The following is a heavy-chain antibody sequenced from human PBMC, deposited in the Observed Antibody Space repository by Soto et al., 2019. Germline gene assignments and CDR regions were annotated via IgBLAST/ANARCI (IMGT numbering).Heavy chain of an antibody. J-gene: IGHJ4*02. CDR2: IYYSGST. CDR1: GGSISSYY. CDR3: AGGPVPQLGIEDY. V-gene: IGHV4-59*08. D-gene: IGHD7-27*01. Sequence: SETLSLTCTVSGGSISSYYWSWIRQPPGKGLEWIGYIYYSGSTNYNPSLKSRVTISVDTSKNQFSLKLSSVTAADTAVYYCAGGPVPQLGIEDYWGQGTLVTVSS.